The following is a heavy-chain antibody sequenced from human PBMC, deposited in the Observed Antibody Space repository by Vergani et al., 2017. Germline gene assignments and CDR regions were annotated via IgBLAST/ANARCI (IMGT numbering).Heavy chain of an antibody. CDR1: GFTFSDYY. D-gene: IGHD2-2*01. CDR3: ARXVCSSTSCYYYYYYGMDV. J-gene: IGHJ6*02. V-gene: IGHV3-11*05. Sequence: QVQLVESGGGVVQPGRSLRLSCAASGFTFSDYYMSWIRQAPGKGLEWVSYISSSSSYTNYADSVKGRFTISRDNAKNSLYLQMNSLRAEDTAVYYCARXVCSSTSCYYYYYYGMDVWGQGTTVTVSS. CDR2: ISSSSSYT.